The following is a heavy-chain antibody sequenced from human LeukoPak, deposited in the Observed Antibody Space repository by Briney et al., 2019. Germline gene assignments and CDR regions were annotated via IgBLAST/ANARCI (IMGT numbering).Heavy chain of an antibody. D-gene: IGHD3-3*01. CDR3: ARDVPGSGYYHYFDY. Sequence: SETLSLTCTVSGVSISSYYWSWIRQPPGKGLEWIGYIYYSGSTNYNPSLKSRVTISVDTSKNQFSLKLSSVTAADTAVYYCARDVPGSGYYHYFDYWGQGTLVTVSS. CDR2: IYYSGST. V-gene: IGHV4-59*01. CDR1: GVSISSYY. J-gene: IGHJ4*02.